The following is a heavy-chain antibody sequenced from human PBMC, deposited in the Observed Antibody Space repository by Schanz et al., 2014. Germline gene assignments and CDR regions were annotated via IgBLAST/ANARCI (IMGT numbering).Heavy chain of an antibody. V-gene: IGHV4-4*02. D-gene: IGHD2-15*01. J-gene: IGHJ4*02. Sequence: QVQLQESGPGLVKPSQTLSLTCAVSGGSIRSVYWWSWVRQSPGTGLEWIGEMHHSEGRNYNPSLKSRVTTFIDGSKTQFSLELNFVPAADTAVYYCVRNGDCRGGIRCDKGYFDSWGQGILVTVSS. CDR1: GGSIRSVYW. CDR2: MHHSEGR. CDR3: VRNGDCRGGIRCDKGYFDS.